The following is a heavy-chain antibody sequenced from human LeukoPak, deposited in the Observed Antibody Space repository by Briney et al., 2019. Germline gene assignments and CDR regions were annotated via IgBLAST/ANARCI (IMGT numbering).Heavy chain of an antibody. CDR2: IYYSGST. V-gene: IGHV4-31*03. Sequence: SETLSLTCTVSGVSISSGGYSWSWIRQHPGKGLEWIGYIYYSGSTYYNPSLKSRLTISLDTSSNQFSLKLNSVTAADTAVYYCARGPVRDYSNYWGQGTLVTVSS. D-gene: IGHD4-11*01. CDR1: GVSISSGGYS. CDR3: ARGPVRDYSNY. J-gene: IGHJ4*02.